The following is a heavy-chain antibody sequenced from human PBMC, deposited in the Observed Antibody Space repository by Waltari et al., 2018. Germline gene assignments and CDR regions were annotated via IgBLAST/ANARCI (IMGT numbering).Heavy chain of an antibody. J-gene: IGHJ6*02. Sequence: EVQLVESGGGLGKPGGSLRPSCATSGFTFSSYSMPWVRQAPGTGLVWVSSISSSRSYIYYADSVKCRFTISRDNAKNSLYLQMNSLRAEDTAVYYCARGHSSSKGYYYYGMDVWGQGTTVTVSS. CDR2: ISSSRSYI. D-gene: IGHD6-6*01. CDR3: ARGHSSSKGYYYYGMDV. CDR1: GFTFSSYS. V-gene: IGHV3-21*01.